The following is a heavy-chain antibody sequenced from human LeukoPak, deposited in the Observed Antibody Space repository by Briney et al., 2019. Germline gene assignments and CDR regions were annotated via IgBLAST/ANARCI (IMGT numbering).Heavy chain of an antibody. D-gene: IGHD3-22*01. J-gene: IGHJ3*01. CDR2: IYTSGST. CDR3: ARELRDSSGYYCDAFDL. CDR1: GGSISSYY. V-gene: IGHV4-4*07. Sequence: SETLSLTCTVSGGSISSYYWSWIRQPAGKGLEWIGRIYTSGSTNYNPSLKSRVTMSVDTSKNQFSLKLGSVTAADTAVYYCARELRDSSGYYCDAFDLWGQGPIVTVSS.